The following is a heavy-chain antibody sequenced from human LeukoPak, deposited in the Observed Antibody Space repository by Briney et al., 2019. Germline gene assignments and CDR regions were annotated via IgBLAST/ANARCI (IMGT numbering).Heavy chain of an antibody. J-gene: IGHJ3*02. V-gene: IGHV3-21*01. CDR2: ISSSSSYI. Sequence: GSLRLSCVASGFTFSSYSMNWVRQAPGKGLEWVSSISSSSSYIYYADSVKGRFTISRDNAKNSLYLQMNSLRAEDTAVYYCARDDWGYYDSSGFPKPVVGAFDIWGQGTMVTVSS. D-gene: IGHD3-22*01. CDR1: GFTFSSYS. CDR3: ARDDWGYYDSSGFPKPVVGAFDI.